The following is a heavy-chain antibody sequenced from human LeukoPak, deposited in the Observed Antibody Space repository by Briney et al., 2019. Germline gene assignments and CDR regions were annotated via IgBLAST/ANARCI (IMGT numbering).Heavy chain of an antibody. Sequence: SVKVSCKASGGTFSSYAISWVRQAPGQGLEWIGGIIPIFGTANYAQKFQGRVTNTTDESTSTGYMELSSLRSEDTAVYYCARDRSTSPWFDPWGQGTLVTVSS. D-gene: IGHD2-2*01. CDR2: IIPIFGTA. J-gene: IGHJ5*02. V-gene: IGHV1-69*05. CDR3: ARDRSTSPWFDP. CDR1: GGTFSSYA.